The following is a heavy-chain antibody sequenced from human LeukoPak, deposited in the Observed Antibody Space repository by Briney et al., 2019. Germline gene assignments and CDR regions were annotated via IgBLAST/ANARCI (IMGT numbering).Heavy chain of an antibody. J-gene: IGHJ4*01. D-gene: IGHD1-26*01. CDR3: ARGRNPGTGSYLYFFDY. CDR1: GFTFSSYS. Sequence: GGSLRLSCAASGFTFSSYSMNWVRQAPGKGLEWVSSISSSSSYIYYADSVKGRFTISRDNAKNSLYLQMNSLRAEDTAGYYCARGRNPGTGSYLYFFDYWGQGTLVTGSS. CDR2: ISSSSSYI. V-gene: IGHV3-21*01.